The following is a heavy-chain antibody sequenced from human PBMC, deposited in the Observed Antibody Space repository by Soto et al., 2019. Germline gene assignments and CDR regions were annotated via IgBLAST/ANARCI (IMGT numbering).Heavy chain of an antibody. V-gene: IGHV1-3*01. J-gene: IGHJ4*02. CDR3: ARDPSLRYLDWLPTYCFDY. CDR1: GYTFTSYA. D-gene: IGHD3-9*01. Sequence: ASVKVSCKASGYTFTSYAMHWVRQAPRQRLEWMGWINAGNGNTKYSQKFQGRVTITRDTSASTAYMELSSLRSEDTAVYYCARDPSLRYLDWLPTYCFDYWGQGTLVTVSS. CDR2: INAGNGNT.